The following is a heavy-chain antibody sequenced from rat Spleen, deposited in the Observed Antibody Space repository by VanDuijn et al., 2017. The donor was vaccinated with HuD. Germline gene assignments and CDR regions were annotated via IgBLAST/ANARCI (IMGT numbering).Heavy chain of an antibody. J-gene: IGHJ2*01. CDR2: ISSGGGGT. Sequence: EVQLVESGGGLVQPGRSMKLSCAASGFTFNNYGMAWVRQAPTKGLEWVASISSGGGGTYYADSVEGRFTISRDNAKSTLYLQMDSLRSEDTATYYCVRHGYTRYYFDYWGQGVMVTVSS. CDR3: VRHGYTRYYFDY. CDR1: GFTFNNYG. V-gene: IGHV5-25*01. D-gene: IGHD1-9*01.